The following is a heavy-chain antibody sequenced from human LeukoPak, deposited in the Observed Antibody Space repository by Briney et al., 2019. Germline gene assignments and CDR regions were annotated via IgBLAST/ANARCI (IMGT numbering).Heavy chain of an antibody. J-gene: IGHJ4*02. CDR1: GDSISKYH. Sequence: SETLSLTCTVSGDSISKYHWSWIRQPPGKGLEWIGYIHNSGNTIYNPSLKNRIAISVDTSKPQFSLILSSVTAADTAVYYCARLSGDYSPFDYWGQGTLVTVSS. CDR3: ARLSGDYSPFDY. V-gene: IGHV4-59*08. D-gene: IGHD4-17*01. CDR2: IHNSGNT.